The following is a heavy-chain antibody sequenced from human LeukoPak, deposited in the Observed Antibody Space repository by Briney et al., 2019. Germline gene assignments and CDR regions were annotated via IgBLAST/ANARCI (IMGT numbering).Heavy chain of an antibody. CDR2: IYHSGST. D-gene: IGHD2-15*01. CDR1: GYSISSGYY. CDR3: ARVRGRCSGGSCYPGELDY. Sequence: SSETLSLTCTVSGYSISSGYYWGWIRQPPGKGLEWIGSIYHSGSTYYNPSLKSRVTISVDTSKSQFSLKLSSVTAADTAVYYCARVRGRCSGGSCYPGELDYWGQGTLVTVSS. V-gene: IGHV4-38-2*02. J-gene: IGHJ4*02.